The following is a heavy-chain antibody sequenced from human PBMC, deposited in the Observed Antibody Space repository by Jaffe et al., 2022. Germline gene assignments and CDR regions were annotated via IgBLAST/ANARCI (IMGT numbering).Heavy chain of an antibody. Sequence: QLQLQESGPGLVKPSETLSLTCTVSGGSISSSSYYWGWIRQPPGKGLEWIGSIYYSGSTYYNPSLKSRVTISVDTSKNQFSLKLSSVTAADTAVYYCARMLYCSSTSCPGYYFDYWGQGTLVTVSS. CDR3: ARMLYCSSTSCPGYYFDY. J-gene: IGHJ4*02. V-gene: IGHV4-39*01. CDR2: IYYSGST. D-gene: IGHD2-2*01. CDR1: GGSISSSSYY.